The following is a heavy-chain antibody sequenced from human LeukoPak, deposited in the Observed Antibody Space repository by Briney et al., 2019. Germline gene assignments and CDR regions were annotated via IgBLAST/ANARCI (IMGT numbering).Heavy chain of an antibody. J-gene: IGHJ5*02. D-gene: IGHD6-19*01. Sequence: GGSLRLSCAASGFTFSSYGMHWVRQAPGKGLEWVAFIRYDGSNKYYADSVKGRFTISRDNSKNTLYLQMNSLRAEDTAVCYCAKAGYSSGWNWFDPWGQGTLVTVSS. CDR3: AKAGYSSGWNWFDP. V-gene: IGHV3-30*02. CDR1: GFTFSSYG. CDR2: IRYDGSNK.